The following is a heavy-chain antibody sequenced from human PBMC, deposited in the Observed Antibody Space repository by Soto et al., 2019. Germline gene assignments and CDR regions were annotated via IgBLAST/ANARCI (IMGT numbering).Heavy chain of an antibody. J-gene: IGHJ5*02. CDR1: VYTFTSYD. V-gene: IGHV1-8*01. CDR2: MNPNSGNT. D-gene: IGHD6-13*01. CDR3: ARGSKGSSWYAYWFDP. Sequence: ASVKVSCKASVYTFTSYDSNWVRQATGQGLEWMGWMNPNSGNTGYAQKFQGRVTMTRNTSISTAYMELSSLRSEDTAVYYCARGSKGSSWYAYWFDPWGQGTLVTVSS.